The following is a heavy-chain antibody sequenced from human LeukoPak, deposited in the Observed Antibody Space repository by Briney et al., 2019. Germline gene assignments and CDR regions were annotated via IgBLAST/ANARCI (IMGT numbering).Heavy chain of an antibody. D-gene: IGHD2-15*01. V-gene: IGHV1-24*01. CDR1: GYTLTELS. J-gene: IGHJ3*02. CDR2: FDPEDGET. CDR3: ATMPPRDIVVVVAATPTNDAFDI. Sequence: ASVKVSCKVSGYTLTELSMHWVRQAPGKGLEWMGVFDPEDGETIYAQKFQGRVTMTEDTSTDTAYMELSSLRSEDTAVYYCATMPPRDIVVVVAATPTNDAFDIWGQGTMVTVSS.